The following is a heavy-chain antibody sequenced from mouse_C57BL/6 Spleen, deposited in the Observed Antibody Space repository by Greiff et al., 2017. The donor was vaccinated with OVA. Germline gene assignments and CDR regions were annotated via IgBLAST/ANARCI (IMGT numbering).Heavy chain of an antibody. D-gene: IGHD1-1*01. CDR3: ARRGMDYGSSLDY. CDR2: IYPGSGST. CDR1: GYTFTSYW. J-gene: IGHJ2*01. Sequence: QVQLQQPGAELVKPGASVKMSCKASGYTFTSYWITWVKQRPGQGLEWIGDIYPGSGSTNYNEKFKSKATLTVDTSSSTAYMQLSSLTSEDSAVYCGARRGMDYGSSLDYWGQGTTLTVSS. V-gene: IGHV1-55*01.